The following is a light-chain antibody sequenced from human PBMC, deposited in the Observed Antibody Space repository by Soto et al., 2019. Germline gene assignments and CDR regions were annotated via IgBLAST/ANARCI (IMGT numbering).Light chain of an antibody. CDR2: DNN. CDR3: AGWDGSLRGFV. CDR1: SSNIGRDP. V-gene: IGLV1-44*01. Sequence: QSVLTQPPSASGTPGQRVTISCSGSSSNIGRDPVNWYQELPGTDPKLLIYDNNQRPSGVPDRFSGSKSGTSASLAISGLQSEDEADYFCAGWDGSLRGFVFGTGTKVTV. J-gene: IGLJ1*01.